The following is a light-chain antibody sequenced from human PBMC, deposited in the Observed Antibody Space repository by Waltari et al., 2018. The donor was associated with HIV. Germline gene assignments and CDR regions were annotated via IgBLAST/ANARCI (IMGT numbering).Light chain of an antibody. CDR2: EIT. CDR3: SSNTTDNTWV. J-gene: IGLJ3*02. Sequence: QSVLTQPASVSGSPGQPFSISCTGASSDINYFNSVSWYQQHKGKAPKLIIFEITNRPSVVSSRLSGSKSGNTAFLTISGLQADDEANYYCSSNTTDNTWVFGGGTK. CDR1: SSDINYFNS. V-gene: IGLV2-14*01.